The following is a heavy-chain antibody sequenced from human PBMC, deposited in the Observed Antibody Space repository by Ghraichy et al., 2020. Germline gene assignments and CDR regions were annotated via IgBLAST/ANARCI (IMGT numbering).Heavy chain of an antibody. J-gene: IGHJ6*02. CDR2: VRYDGNYK. CDR3: AKDNILDQELAQTYYGIDV. V-gene: IGHV3-30*02. CDR1: GFTFNNYG. D-gene: IGHD1/OR15-1a*01. Sequence: GGSLRLSCAGSGFTFNNYGMHWVRQTPGKGLEWVAFVRYDGNYKYYADSVKGRFTISRDNSKNTLYLQLNSLRAEDTAVYYCAKDNILDQELAQTYYGIDVWGQGTTVTVSS.